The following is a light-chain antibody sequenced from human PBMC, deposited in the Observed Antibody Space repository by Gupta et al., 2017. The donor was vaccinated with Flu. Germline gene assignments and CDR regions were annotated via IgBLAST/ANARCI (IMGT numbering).Light chain of an antibody. J-gene: IGLJ2*01. V-gene: IGLV1-44*01. CDR3: AEWDDCLKGVV. CDR1: SSNIGRNA. Sequence: QSVLTQPPSASGTPGQRATISCSGSSSNIGRNAVNWYQQLPGTAPKLLIYTNNLRPSGVPDRISGSKSGASALLDISGLQTDDEPDYYGAEWDDCLKGVVFGGEAKL. CDR2: TNN.